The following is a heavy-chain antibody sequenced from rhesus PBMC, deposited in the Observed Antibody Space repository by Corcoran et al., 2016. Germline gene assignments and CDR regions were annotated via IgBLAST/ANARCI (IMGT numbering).Heavy chain of an antibody. J-gene: IGHJ1*01. CDR1: GFSISTSGMG. D-gene: IGHD3-22*01. V-gene: IGHV2-174*01. Sequence: QVTSKESGPALVQPTQTLTLTCTFPGFSISTSGMGAGWLRQPSGKALEWLALIYWADDKYYSTSLKSRLTISKDTSKNQVVLTMTNMDPVDTATYYCAHSYWSDYYDGGYFEFWGQGALVTVSS. CDR2: IYWADDK. CDR3: AHSYWSDYYDGGYFEF.